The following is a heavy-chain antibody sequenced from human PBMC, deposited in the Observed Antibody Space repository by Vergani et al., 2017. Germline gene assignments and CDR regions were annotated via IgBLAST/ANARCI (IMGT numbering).Heavy chain of an antibody. J-gene: IGHJ4*02. D-gene: IGHD6-19*01. Sequence: QVQLQQWGAGLLKPSETLSLTCAVYGGSFSGYYWNWIRQPPGKGLEWIGSIYYSGSTYYNPSLKSRVTISVDTSKNQFSLKLSSVTAADTAVYYCARVVSTNSRIAVAGKLDYWGQGTLVTVSS. CDR1: GGSFSGYY. V-gene: IGHV4-34*01. CDR3: ARVVSTNSRIAVAGKLDY. CDR2: IYYSGST.